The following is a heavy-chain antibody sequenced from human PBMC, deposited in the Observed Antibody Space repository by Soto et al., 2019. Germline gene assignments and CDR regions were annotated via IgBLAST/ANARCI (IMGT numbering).Heavy chain of an antibody. CDR2: FDPEDGET. J-gene: IGHJ5*02. CDR3: ARLTIFGVVAGFDP. CDR1: VYTHTEVL. D-gene: IGHD3-3*01. V-gene: IGHV1-24*01. Sequence: NLACKISVYTHTEVLMHRRSLAQGKGLEWMGGFDPEDGETIYAQKFQGRVTMTEDTSTDTAYMELSSLRSEDTAVYYCARLTIFGVVAGFDPWGQGTLVTVSS.